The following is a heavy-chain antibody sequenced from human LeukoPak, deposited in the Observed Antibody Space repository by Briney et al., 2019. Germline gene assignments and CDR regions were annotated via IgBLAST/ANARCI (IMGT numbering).Heavy chain of an antibody. CDR1: GFTFSSYG. D-gene: IGHD2-8*02. Sequence: GGSLRLSCAASGFTFSSYGMHWVRQAPGKGLEWVAVIWYDGSNKYYTDSVKGRFTISRDNSKNTLYLQMNSLRAEDTAVYYCARGTGGFDPWGQGTLVTVSS. CDR2: IWYDGSNK. CDR3: ARGTGGFDP. J-gene: IGHJ5*02. V-gene: IGHV3-33*01.